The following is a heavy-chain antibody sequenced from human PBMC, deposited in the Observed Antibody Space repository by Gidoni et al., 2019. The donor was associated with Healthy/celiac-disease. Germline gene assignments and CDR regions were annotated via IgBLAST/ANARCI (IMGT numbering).Heavy chain of an antibody. CDR1: GFTFSSYA. V-gene: IGHV3-23*01. CDR2: ISARGGST. CDR3: AKESQDL. Sequence: EVQLLESGGGLVQPGGALRISCAASGFTFSSYAMSWGRQAPGKGLEWVSTISARGGSTYYADSVKGRFTSSRDNSKNTLYLQMNSLRVEDTAVYYCAKESQDLWGRGTLVTVSS. J-gene: IGHJ2*01.